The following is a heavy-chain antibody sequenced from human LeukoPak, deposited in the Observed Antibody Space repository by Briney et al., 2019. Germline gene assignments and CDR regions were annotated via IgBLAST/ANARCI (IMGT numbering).Heavy chain of an antibody. CDR3: ARVFRGIAAAGSFDY. V-gene: IGHV1-2*06. J-gene: IGHJ4*02. CDR1: GYTFTSYD. D-gene: IGHD6-13*01. CDR2: INPNSGGT. Sequence: ASVKVSCKASGYTFTSYDINWVRQAPGQGLEWMGRINPNSGGTNYAQKFQGRVTMTRDTSISTAYMELSRLRSDDTAVYYCARVFRGIAAAGSFDYWGQGTLVTVSS.